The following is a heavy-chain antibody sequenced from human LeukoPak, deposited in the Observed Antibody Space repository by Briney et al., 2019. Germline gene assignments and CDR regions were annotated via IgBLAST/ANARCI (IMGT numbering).Heavy chain of an antibody. D-gene: IGHD5-18*01. Sequence: PSQTLSLTCAVSGGSISSGGYSWRWIRQPPGKGLEWIGYIYHSGSTYYNPSLKSRVTISVDGSKNQFSLKLSSVTAADTAVYYCARGGGYSYGLPNYWGQGTLVTVSS. CDR2: IYHSGST. CDR1: GGSISSGGYS. V-gene: IGHV4-30-2*01. CDR3: ARGGGYSYGLPNY. J-gene: IGHJ4*02.